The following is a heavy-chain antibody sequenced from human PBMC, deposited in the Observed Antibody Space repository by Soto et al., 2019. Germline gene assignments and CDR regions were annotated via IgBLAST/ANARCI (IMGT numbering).Heavy chain of an antibody. CDR2: MNPDNGVP. J-gene: IGHJ4*02. Sequence: ASVKVSCKASGYTFTSYDINWVRQATGQGLEWMGWMNPDNGVPNYAQKFQGRVTLSRDTSINTAYMELSRLTSDDTAMYYCARTDYLFSTLTYYFDYWGQGTLVTVSS. CDR3: ARTDYLFSTLTYYFDY. CDR1: GYTFTSYD. D-gene: IGHD3-16*01. V-gene: IGHV1-2*02.